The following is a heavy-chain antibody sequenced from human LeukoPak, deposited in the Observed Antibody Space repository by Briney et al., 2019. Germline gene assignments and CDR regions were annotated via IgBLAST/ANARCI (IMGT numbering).Heavy chain of an antibody. D-gene: IGHD4-17*01. Sequence: ASVKVSCKASGYSFTSYFIHWVRQAPGQRLEWMGIINPFGGSATYEQEFQGRVTMTRDTSTSTVSMDLSSLKSDDTAMYYCARATGGYGDYGWHFDLWGRGTLVAVSS. CDR1: GYSFTSYF. J-gene: IGHJ2*01. V-gene: IGHV1-46*01. CDR3: ARATGGYGDYGWHFDL. CDR2: INPFGGSA.